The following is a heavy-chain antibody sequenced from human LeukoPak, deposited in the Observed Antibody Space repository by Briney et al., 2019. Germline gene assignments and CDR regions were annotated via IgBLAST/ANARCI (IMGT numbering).Heavy chain of an antibody. CDR1: GYTLTELS. V-gene: IGHV1-24*01. D-gene: IGHD5-18*01. Sequence: ASVKVSCKVYGYTLTELSMHWVRQAPGKGLEWMGGFDPEDGETIYAQKFQGRVTMTEDTSTDTAYMELSSLRSEGTAVYYCAAMQLWLSGNWFDPWGQGTLVTVSS. J-gene: IGHJ5*02. CDR2: FDPEDGET. CDR3: AAMQLWLSGNWFDP.